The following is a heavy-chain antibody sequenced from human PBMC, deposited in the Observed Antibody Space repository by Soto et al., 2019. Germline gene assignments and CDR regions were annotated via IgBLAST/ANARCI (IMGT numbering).Heavy chain of an antibody. CDR2: ISSSSSYI. D-gene: IGHD3-10*01. CDR3: ARGADSGSYYPGGMDV. V-gene: IGHV3-21*01. CDR1: GFTFSSYS. J-gene: IGHJ6*02. Sequence: GGSLRLSCAASGFTFSSYSMNWVRQAPGKGLEWVSSISSSSSYIYYADSVKGRFTISRDNAKNSLYLQMNSLRAEDTAVYYCARGADSGSYYPGGMDVWGQGTTVTVSS.